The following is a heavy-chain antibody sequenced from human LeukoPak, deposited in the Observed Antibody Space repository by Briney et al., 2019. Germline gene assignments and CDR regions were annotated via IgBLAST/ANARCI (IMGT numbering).Heavy chain of an antibody. J-gene: IGHJ4*02. CDR3: QAGIAGED. V-gene: IGHV4-34*01. Sequence: SETLSLTCAVYGGSFSGYYWIWIRQPPGKGLEWIGEINHSGSTNYNPSLKSRVTISVDTSKNQFSLKLSSVTAADTAVYYCQAGIAGEDWGQGTLVTVSS. D-gene: IGHD6-13*01. CDR1: GGSFSGYY. CDR2: INHSGST.